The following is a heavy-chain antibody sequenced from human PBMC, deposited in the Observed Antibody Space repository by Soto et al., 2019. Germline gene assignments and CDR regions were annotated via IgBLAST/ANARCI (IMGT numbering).Heavy chain of an antibody. V-gene: IGHV3-66*01. CDR3: ARGREDSRGEDY. CDR1: GFTVSSNY. Sequence: EVQLVESGGGLVQPGGSLRLSCAASGFTVSSNYMSWVRQAPGKGLEWVSVIYSGGSAYYADSVKGRFTVSRDNSKNTLFLQMNSLRAEDTAVYYCARGREDSRGEDYWGQGTLVTVSS. J-gene: IGHJ4*02. CDR2: IYSGGSA. D-gene: IGHD3-22*01.